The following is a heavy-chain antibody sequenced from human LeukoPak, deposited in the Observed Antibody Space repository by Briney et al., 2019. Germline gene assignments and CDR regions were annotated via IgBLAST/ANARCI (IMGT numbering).Heavy chain of an antibody. J-gene: IGHJ4*02. CDR1: GFTFSSYS. Sequence: GGSLRLSCAASGFTFSSYSMNWVRQAPGKGLEWVSSISSSSSYIYYADSVKGRFTISRDNAKNSLYLQMNSLRAEDTAVYYWARDYYDSSGYYLSNYWGQGTLVTVSS. D-gene: IGHD3-22*01. V-gene: IGHV3-21*01. CDR3: ARDYYDSSGYYLSNY. CDR2: ISSSSSYI.